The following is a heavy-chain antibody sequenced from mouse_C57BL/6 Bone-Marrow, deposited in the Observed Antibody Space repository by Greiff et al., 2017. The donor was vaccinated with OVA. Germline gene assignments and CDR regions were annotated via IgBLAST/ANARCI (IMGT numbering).Heavy chain of an antibody. D-gene: IGHD1-1*01. Sequence: VQLQQSGPELVKPGASVKISCKASGYAFSSSWMNWVKQRPGKGLEWIGRIYPGDGDTNYNGKFKGKATLTADKSSSTAYMQLSSLTSEDSAVYFCARGYYYGSSYGGFAYWGQGTLVTVSA. CDR1: GYAFSSSW. CDR3: ARGYYYGSSYGGFAY. CDR2: IYPGDGDT. J-gene: IGHJ3*01. V-gene: IGHV1-82*01.